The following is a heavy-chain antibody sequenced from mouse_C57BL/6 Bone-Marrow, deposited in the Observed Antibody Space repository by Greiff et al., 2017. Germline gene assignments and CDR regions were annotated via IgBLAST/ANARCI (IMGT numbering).Heavy chain of an antibody. CDR3: TVFYYDYSYYFDY. CDR1: GFNIKDDY. V-gene: IGHV14-4*01. J-gene: IGHJ2*01. Sequence: EVKLQQSGAELVRPGASVKLSCTASGFNIKDDYMHWVKQRPEQGLEWIGWIDPENGDTEYASKFQGKATITADTSSNTAYLQLSSLTSEDTAVYYCTVFYYDYSYYFDYWGQGTTLTASS. D-gene: IGHD2-4*01. CDR2: IDPENGDT.